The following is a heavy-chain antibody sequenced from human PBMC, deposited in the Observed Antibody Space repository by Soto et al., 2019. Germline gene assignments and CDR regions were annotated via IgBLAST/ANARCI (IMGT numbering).Heavy chain of an antibody. CDR1: GGSVGSGGYY. CDR3: ARDSVLAYYSRHRNPYWFDP. Sequence: PSETLSLTCAVSGGSVGSGGYYWSWIRQPLGKGLEWIGYIYYSGNTDYNPSLRGRASISVNKAKNHFSLQLTSVTAADTAIYYCARDSVLAYYSRHRNPYWFDPWGQGTLVTVS. V-gene: IGHV4-61*03. D-gene: IGHD3-10*01. CDR2: IYYSGNT. J-gene: IGHJ5*02.